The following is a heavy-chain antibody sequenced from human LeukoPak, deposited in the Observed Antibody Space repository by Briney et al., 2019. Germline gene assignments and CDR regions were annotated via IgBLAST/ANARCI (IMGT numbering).Heavy chain of an antibody. V-gene: IGHV3-9*01. D-gene: IGHD1-1*01. CDR1: GFTYA. CDR3: ARDSAWRGNWYAFDI. J-gene: IGHJ3*02. Sequence: GGSLRLSCEVSGFTYAMHWVRQAPGKGIEWVSSISWDNSTVAYADFVKGRFTISRDNVRQSLNLQMNSLTAEDTAFYFCARDSAWRGNWYAFDIWGQGTMVTVSS. CDR2: ISWDNSTV.